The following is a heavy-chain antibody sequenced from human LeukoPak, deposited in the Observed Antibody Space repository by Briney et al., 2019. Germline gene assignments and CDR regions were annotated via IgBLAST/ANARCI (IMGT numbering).Heavy chain of an antibody. Sequence: SETLSLTCTVSGGSISSYYWSWIRQPPGKGLEWIGYIYYSGSTNYNPSLKSRVTISVDTSKNQFFLKLSSVTAADTAVYYCARGDIVVVPFDYWGQGTLVTVSS. D-gene: IGHD3-22*01. V-gene: IGHV4-59*01. J-gene: IGHJ4*02. CDR2: IYYSGST. CDR1: GGSISSYY. CDR3: ARGDIVVVPFDY.